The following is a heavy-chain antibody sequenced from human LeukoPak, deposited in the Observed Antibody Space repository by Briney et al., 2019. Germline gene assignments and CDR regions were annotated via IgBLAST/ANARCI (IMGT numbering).Heavy chain of an antibody. CDR2: IKRDESEK. CDR3: ARDVPFGESCDY. D-gene: IGHD3-10*01. J-gene: IGHJ4*02. V-gene: IGHV3-7*04. Sequence: GGSLRLSCAASGFTFSSYWMSWVRQAPGKGLEWVANIKRDESEKYYVHSVEGRFTISRDNAKNSLYLQMNSLRAEDTGVYYCARDVPFGESCDYWGQGTLVSVSS. CDR1: GFTFSSYW.